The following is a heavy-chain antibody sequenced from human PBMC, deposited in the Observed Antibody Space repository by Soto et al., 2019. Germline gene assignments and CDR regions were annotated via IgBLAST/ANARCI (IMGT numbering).Heavy chain of an antibody. CDR2: IVPIFGTF. V-gene: IGHV1-69*01. CDR3: ARDLNWALDY. D-gene: IGHD7-27*01. Sequence: QLHLVQSAAEVKKPGSSVRVSCTVSGGTFGRNTIVWVRQAPEQGLECMGHIVPIFGTFKYAQKFQGRVTFTADESTTTAYMDLSSLPSEDTAVYFCARDLNWALDYWGQGTLVTVSS. J-gene: IGHJ4*02. CDR1: GGTFGRNT.